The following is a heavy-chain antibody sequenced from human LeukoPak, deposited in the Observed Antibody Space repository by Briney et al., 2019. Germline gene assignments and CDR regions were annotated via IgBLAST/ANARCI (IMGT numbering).Heavy chain of an antibody. D-gene: IGHD3-9*01. V-gene: IGHV3-48*04. CDR1: GFAFSGYA. Sequence: GGSLRLSCATSGFAFSGYAMNWVRQAPGKGLEWVSYISSSSGTIYYADSVKGRFTISRDNTKNSVHLQMNSLRAEDTAVYYCARDGGTILSGTVYFDSWGQGTLATVSS. CDR2: ISSSSGTI. J-gene: IGHJ4*02. CDR3: ARDGGTILSGTVYFDS.